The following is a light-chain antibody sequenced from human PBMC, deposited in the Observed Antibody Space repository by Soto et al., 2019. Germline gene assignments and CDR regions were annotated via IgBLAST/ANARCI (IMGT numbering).Light chain of an antibody. CDR2: KAS. V-gene: IGKV1-5*03. Sequence: DIQMTQSPSTLSVSIGDRVTITCRASQSINSWLAWYQQKPGKAPKLLIYKASNLESGVPSRFSGSGSGTEFTLTISSLQPDDYATYYCQQYNDYFNFGGGTQVE. J-gene: IGKJ4*01. CDR1: QSINSW. CDR3: QQYNDYFN.